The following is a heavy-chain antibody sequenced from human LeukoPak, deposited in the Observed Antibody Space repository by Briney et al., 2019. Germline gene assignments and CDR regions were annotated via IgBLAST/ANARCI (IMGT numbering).Heavy chain of an antibody. D-gene: IGHD3-10*01. CDR1: GGSISSTSYY. CDR3: ARQKGGSITMVRGAGRYYFDY. Sequence: SETLSLTCTVSGGSISSTSYYWGWIRQPPGKGLEWIGSIYYSGSTYYNPSLKSRVTISVDTSKNQFSLKLSSVTAADTAVYYCARQKGGSITMVRGAGRYYFDYWGQGTLVTVSS. V-gene: IGHV4-39*01. J-gene: IGHJ4*02. CDR2: IYYSGST.